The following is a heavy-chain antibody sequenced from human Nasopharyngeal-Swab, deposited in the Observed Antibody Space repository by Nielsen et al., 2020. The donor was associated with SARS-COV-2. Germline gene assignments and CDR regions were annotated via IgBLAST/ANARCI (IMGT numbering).Heavy chain of an antibody. D-gene: IGHD1-26*01. CDR1: GFTFNSYS. J-gene: IGHJ6*03. Sequence: GESLKISCAGSGFTFNSYSMIWARQVPGEGLEWVSSISGSGSYVYYADSVKGRFTISKDSAKNSLYLQMNSLRAEDTAVYFCARIAGRGSIYYYYMDVWGTGTTVTVSS. CDR2: ISGSGSYV. V-gene: IGHV3-21*01. CDR3: ARIAGRGSIYYYYMDV.